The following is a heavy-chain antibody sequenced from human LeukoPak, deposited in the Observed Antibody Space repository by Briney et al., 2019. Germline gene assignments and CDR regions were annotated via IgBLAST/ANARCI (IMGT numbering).Heavy chain of an antibody. D-gene: IGHD2-2*01. CDR1: GYTFTSYG. Sequence: GASVKVSCKASGYTFTSYGISWVRQAPGQGLEWMGWISTYNGNTNYAQKLQGRVTMTTDTSTSTAYMELRSLRSDDTAVYYCARRYCSSTSCYRDNWIDPWGQGTLVTVSS. V-gene: IGHV1-18*01. CDR2: ISTYNGNT. CDR3: ARRYCSSTSCYRDNWIDP. J-gene: IGHJ5*02.